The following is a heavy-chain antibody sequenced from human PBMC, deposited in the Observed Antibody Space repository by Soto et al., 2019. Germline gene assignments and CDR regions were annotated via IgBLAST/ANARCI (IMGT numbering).Heavy chain of an antibody. D-gene: IGHD3-10*01. J-gene: IGHJ4*02. CDR2: IYSGGST. V-gene: IGHV3-53*01. Sequence: ESGGGLIQPGGSLTLSCVASGFSVSNSYMSWVRQAPGKGLGWVSVIYSGGSTYYADSVKGRFTISRDNSKNTVYLQVNSLRGEDTAVYYCARVGKPMVIGNYFDYWGQGTLVTVSS. CDR1: GFSVSNSY. CDR3: ARVGKPMVIGNYFDY.